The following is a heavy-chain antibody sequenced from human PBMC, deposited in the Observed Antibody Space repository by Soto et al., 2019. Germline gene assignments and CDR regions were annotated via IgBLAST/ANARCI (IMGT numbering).Heavy chain of an antibody. Sequence: QLQLQESGSGLVKPSQTLSLTCAVSGGSISSGGYSWSWIRQPPGKGLASIGYIYHSGSTYYNPYLKRRVTISVDRSKNQFSRKLSSVTAADTAVYYCARGMTTVTTFDYWGQGTLVTVSS. J-gene: IGHJ4*02. CDR1: GGSISSGGYS. CDR3: ARGMTTVTTFDY. V-gene: IGHV4-30-2*01. D-gene: IGHD4-17*01. CDR2: IYHSGST.